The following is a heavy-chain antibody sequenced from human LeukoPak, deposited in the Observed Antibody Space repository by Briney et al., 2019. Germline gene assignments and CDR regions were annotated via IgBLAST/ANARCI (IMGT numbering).Heavy chain of an antibody. D-gene: IGHD6-19*01. V-gene: IGHV1-3*01. CDR2: INAGNGNT. J-gene: IGHJ2*01. Sequence: ASVKVSRKASGYTFTSYAMHWMRQAPGQRLEWMGWINAGNGNTKYSQKFQGRVTITRDTSASTAYMELRSLRSDDTAVYYCARARNIAVAGTGDWYFDLWGRGTLVTVSS. CDR1: GYTFTSYA. CDR3: ARARNIAVAGTGDWYFDL.